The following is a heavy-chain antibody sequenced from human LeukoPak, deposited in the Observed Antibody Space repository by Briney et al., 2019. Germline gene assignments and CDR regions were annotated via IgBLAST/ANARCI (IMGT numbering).Heavy chain of an antibody. D-gene: IGHD2-2*02. CDR2: INPNSGGT. CDR1: GYTFTGYY. V-gene: IGHV1-2*02. CDR3: AVRYCSSTSCYNGFDY. Sequence: VASVKVSCKASGYTFTGYYMHWVRQAPGQGLEWMGWINPNSGGTNYAQKFQGRVTMTRDTSISTAYMELSRLRSDDTAVYYCAVRYCSSTSCYNGFDYWGQGTLVTVSS. J-gene: IGHJ4*02.